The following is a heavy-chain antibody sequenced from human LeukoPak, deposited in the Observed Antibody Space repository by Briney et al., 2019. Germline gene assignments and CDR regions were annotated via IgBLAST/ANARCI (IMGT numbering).Heavy chain of an antibody. J-gene: IGHJ3*02. D-gene: IGHD3-10*01. V-gene: IGHV1-18*01. CDR3: AREGYFGSGSYYSPDDAFDI. CDR1: GYIFTNYG. Sequence: ASVKVSCRTSGYIFTNYGISWVRQAPGQGLEWMGWIRAHNGNTNYAQKFQDRVTMTTDTPTSTAYMELRSLRSDDTAVYYCAREGYFGSGSYYSPDDAFDIWGQGTMVTVSS. CDR2: IRAHNGNT.